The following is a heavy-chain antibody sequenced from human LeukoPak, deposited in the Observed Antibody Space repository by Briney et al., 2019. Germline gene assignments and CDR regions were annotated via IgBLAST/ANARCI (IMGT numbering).Heavy chain of an antibody. J-gene: IGHJ4*02. V-gene: IGHV1-46*01. CDR3: ARRDGGSDTY. CDR2: INPSGGST. CDR1: GYTFSSYY. Sequence: GALVKVSCKASGYTFSSYYLHWVRQAPGQGLEWMGIINPSGGSTTYAQKFQGRVTMTTDTSTSTAYMELRSLRSDDTAVYYCARRDGGSDTYWGQGTLVTVSS. D-gene: IGHD3-16*01.